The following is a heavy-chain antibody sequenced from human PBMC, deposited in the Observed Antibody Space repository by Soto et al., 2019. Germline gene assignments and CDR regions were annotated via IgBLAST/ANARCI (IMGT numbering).Heavy chain of an antibody. D-gene: IGHD6-6*01. CDR2: IFYDESKE. V-gene: IGHV3-33*01. CDR1: GFTFRQYG. CDR3: ARDAAARDGRGGMDV. J-gene: IGHJ6*01. Sequence: PGGSLRLSCAASGFTFRQYGMHRVRQAPGKGLEWVAVIFYDESKEYYADSVRGRFTISRDNSNNMLYLQMNSLRGEDTALYYCARDAAARDGRGGMDVWGQGTTVTVSS.